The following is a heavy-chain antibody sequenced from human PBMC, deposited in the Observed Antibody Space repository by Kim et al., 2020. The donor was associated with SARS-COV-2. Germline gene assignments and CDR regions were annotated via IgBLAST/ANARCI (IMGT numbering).Heavy chain of an antibody. V-gene: IGHV3-23*01. D-gene: IGHD6-19*01. J-gene: IGHJ6*02. Sequence: DAVKGRFTITRDNSKNTLYRQMNSLGAEDTAVYYCAKGGGWDYYYYGMDVWGQGTTVTVSS. CDR3: AKGGGWDYYYYGMDV.